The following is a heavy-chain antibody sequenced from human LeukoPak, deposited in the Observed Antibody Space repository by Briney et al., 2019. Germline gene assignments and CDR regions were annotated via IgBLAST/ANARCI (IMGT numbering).Heavy chain of an antibody. CDR2: IYPGDSDT. CDR1: GYSFTSYW. Sequence: GESLKISCKGSGYSFTSYWIGCVRQVPGNGLQGMGIIYPGDSDTRYSPSFQGQVTISADKSIITASLQRSSLKASDTAMYYCARHRFSGRYYYDSSGYYFDYWGQGTLVTVSS. V-gene: IGHV5-51*01. J-gene: IGHJ4*02. D-gene: IGHD3-22*01. CDR3: ARHRFSGRYYYDSSGYYFDY.